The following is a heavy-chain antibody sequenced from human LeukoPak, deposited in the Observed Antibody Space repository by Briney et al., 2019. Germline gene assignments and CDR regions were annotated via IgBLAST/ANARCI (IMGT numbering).Heavy chain of an antibody. CDR2: INHSGST. Sequence: SETLSLTCAVYGGSFNGYYWSWIRQPPGKGLEWIGEINHSGSTNYNPSLKSRVTISGDTSKHHFSLELRSVTAADTAVYYCAISGNYFSRDAFDIWGQGTMFTVSS. D-gene: IGHD1-26*01. V-gene: IGHV4-34*01. CDR1: GGSFNGYY. J-gene: IGHJ3*02. CDR3: AISGNYFSRDAFDI.